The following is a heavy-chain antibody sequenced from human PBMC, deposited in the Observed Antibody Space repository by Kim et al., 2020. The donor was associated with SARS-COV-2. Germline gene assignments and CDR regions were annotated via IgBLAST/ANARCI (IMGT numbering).Heavy chain of an antibody. Sequence: GGSLRLSCEASGFTLTKYGMHWVRQAPGTGLEWVAFMSYDGSITYYGETVKGRFTISRDTSKNTLFLQMDSLRAEDTAVYYCTRGAVSGYDAFGIWGQGSLVTVSS. V-gene: IGHV3-30*03. D-gene: IGHD6-19*01. J-gene: IGHJ3*02. CDR3: TRGAVSGYDAFGI. CDR1: GFTLTKYG. CDR2: MSYDGSIT.